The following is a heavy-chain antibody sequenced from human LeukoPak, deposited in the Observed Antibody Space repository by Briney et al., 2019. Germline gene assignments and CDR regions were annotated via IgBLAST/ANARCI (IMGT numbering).Heavy chain of an antibody. CDR3: ARDESYSNYNNWFDP. Sequence: SETLSLTCTVSGGSISSSSYYWGWIRQPPGKGLEWIGSIYYSGSTYYNPSLKSRVTISVDTSKNQFSLKLSSVTAADTAVYYCARDESYSNYNNWFDPWAREPWSPSPQ. V-gene: IGHV4-39*07. CDR2: IYYSGST. D-gene: IGHD4-11*01. J-gene: IGHJ5*02. CDR1: GGSISSSSYY.